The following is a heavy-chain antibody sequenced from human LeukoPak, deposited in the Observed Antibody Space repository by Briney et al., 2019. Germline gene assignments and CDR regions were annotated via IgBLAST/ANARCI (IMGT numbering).Heavy chain of an antibody. J-gene: IGHJ4*02. D-gene: IGHD2-15*01. CDR2: INHSGST. Sequence: SQTLSLTCTVSGGSISSGDYYWSWIRQPPGKGLEWIGEINHSGSTNYNPSLKSRVTISVDTSKNQFSLKLSSVTAADTAVYYCARDHPGLLQYFDYWGQGTLVTVSS. V-gene: IGHV4-30-4*08. CDR1: GGSISSGDYY. CDR3: ARDHPGLLQYFDY.